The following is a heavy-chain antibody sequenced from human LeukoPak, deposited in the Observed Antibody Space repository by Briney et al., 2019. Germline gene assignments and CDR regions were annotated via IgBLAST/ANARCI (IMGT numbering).Heavy chain of an antibody. CDR3: ARGPSNRHFDY. CDR2: ISSGSNSI. D-gene: IGHD2/OR15-2a*01. Sequence: GGSLRLSCAASGFTFSSYSMDWVRQAPGKGLKWVSHISSGSNSINYADSVKGRFTISRDNAKNSLLLQMNSLRDEDTAVYYYARGPSNRHFDYWGQGTLVTVSS. J-gene: IGHJ4*02. CDR1: GFTFSSYS. V-gene: IGHV3-48*02.